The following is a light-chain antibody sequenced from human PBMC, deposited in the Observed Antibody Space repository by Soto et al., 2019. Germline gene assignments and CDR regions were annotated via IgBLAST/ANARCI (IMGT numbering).Light chain of an antibody. V-gene: IGKV1-33*01. CDR3: QQYSSLPRT. Sequence: DILMTQSPSSLSASLGDRVTITCRASQDINNYLNWYQQKPGKAPKLLIYDATDLEIGVPSRFRGSASGTDFTFTISSLQPEDIATYYCQQYSSLPRTFGQGTSVEIK. J-gene: IGKJ2*01. CDR1: QDINNY. CDR2: DAT.